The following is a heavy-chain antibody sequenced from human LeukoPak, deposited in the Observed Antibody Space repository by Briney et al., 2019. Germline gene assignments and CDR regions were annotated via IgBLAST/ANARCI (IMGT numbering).Heavy chain of an antibody. V-gene: IGHV3-11*04. CDR1: GFTFSDYY. D-gene: IGHD3-3*01. Sequence: TGGSLRLSCAASGFTFSDYYMSWIRQAPGKGLEWVSYISSSGSTIYYADSVKGRFTISRDNSKNTLYLQMNSLRAEDTAVYYCARQRITIFDSAFDIWGQGTMVTVSS. CDR2: ISSSGSTI. J-gene: IGHJ3*02. CDR3: ARQRITIFDSAFDI.